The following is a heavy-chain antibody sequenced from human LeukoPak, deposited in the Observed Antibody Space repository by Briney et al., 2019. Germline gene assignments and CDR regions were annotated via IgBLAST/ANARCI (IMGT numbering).Heavy chain of an antibody. Sequence: ASVKVSCKASGYTFTSHYMHWVRQAPGQGLEWMGIINLSAGTTTYAQKFQGRVTMTRDTSTSAVYMELSSLKSEDTAVYYCARGESSVWPVWLCMDVWGQGTTVTISS. CDR2: INLSAGTT. CDR1: GYTFTSHY. J-gene: IGHJ6*02. D-gene: IGHD6-19*01. CDR3: ARGESSVWPVWLCMDV. V-gene: IGHV1-46*01.